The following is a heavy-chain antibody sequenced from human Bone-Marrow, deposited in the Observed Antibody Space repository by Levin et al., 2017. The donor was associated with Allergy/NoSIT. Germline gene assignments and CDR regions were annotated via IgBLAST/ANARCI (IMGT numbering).Heavy chain of an antibody. Sequence: RASVKVSCQASGITLKNYAIIWVRQAPGPGLEWIGGIIPIFGTPDYAPNFQGRVTITADESTNTAYMELSSLRPDDTAVYFCARDGGNVDVRMGNYHYYGMDVWGQGTTVIVSS. CDR3: ARDGGNVDVRMGNYHYYGMDV. CDR2: IIPIFGTP. D-gene: IGHD3-16*01. V-gene: IGHV1-69*13. J-gene: IGHJ6*02. CDR1: GITLKNYA.